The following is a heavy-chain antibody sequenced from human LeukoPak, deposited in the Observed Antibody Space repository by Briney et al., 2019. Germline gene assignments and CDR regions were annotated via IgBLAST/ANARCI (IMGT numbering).Heavy chain of an antibody. D-gene: IGHD4-11*01. CDR3: ARTGDYSRSTGGWFDP. J-gene: IGHJ5*02. CDR1: GDSINSHY. V-gene: IGHV4-59*11. CDR2: IFYSGNT. Sequence: PSETLSLTCTVFGDSINSHYWSWVRQAPGEGLEWIGYIFYSGNTNYSPSLESRVTISIDTSKKQFSLRLTSVTTADTAVYFCARTGDYSRSTGGWFDPWGQGTLVTVSS.